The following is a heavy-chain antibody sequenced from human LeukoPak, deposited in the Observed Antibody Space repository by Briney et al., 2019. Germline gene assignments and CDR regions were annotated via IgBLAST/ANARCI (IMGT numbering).Heavy chain of an antibody. Sequence: PGGSLRLSCAASGFTFSSYWMSWVRQAPGKGLEWVANIKQDGSEKYYVDSVKGRFTISRDNAKNSLYLQMNSLRAEDTAVYYCARSRTMVVSNAFDIWGQGTMVTVSS. CDR3: ARSRTMVVSNAFDI. J-gene: IGHJ3*02. CDR2: IKQDGSEK. CDR1: GFTFSSYW. V-gene: IGHV3-7*01. D-gene: IGHD4/OR15-4a*01.